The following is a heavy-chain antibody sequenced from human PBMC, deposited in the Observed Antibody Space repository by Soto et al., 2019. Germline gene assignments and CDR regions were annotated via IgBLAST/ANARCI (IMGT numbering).Heavy chain of an antibody. Sequence: PSETLSLTCSVSGYSVSSSDYYWAWIRQPPGKGLEWIGSMLYSGLTYYNPSLKSRVTLSVDTSKNQFSVRLNSVTASDTAVYYCAPLSVSLSGPYGIHVWGQGTTVTSP. J-gene: IGHJ6*02. D-gene: IGHD2-15*01. CDR3: APLSVSLSGPYGIHV. CDR2: MLYSGLT. V-gene: IGHV4-39*01. CDR1: GYSVSSSDYY.